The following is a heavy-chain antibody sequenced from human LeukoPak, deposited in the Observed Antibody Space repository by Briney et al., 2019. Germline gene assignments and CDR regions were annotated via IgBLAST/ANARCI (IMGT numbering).Heavy chain of an antibody. CDR3: AREGSKLWDLRCFDY. CDR2: INHSGST. V-gene: IGHV4-34*01. J-gene: IGHJ4*02. CDR1: GGSFSGYY. Sequence: PSETLSLTCAVYGGSFSGYYWSWIRQPPGKGLEWIGEINHSGSTNYNPSLKSRVTISVDTSKNQFSLKLSSVTAADTAVYYCAREGSKLWDLRCFDYWGQGTLVTVSS. D-gene: IGHD5-18*01.